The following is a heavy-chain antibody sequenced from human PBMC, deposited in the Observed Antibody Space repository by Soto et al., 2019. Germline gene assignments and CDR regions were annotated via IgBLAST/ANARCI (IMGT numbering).Heavy chain of an antibody. CDR3: VGGTNFDY. CDR2: ISYDGSNK. V-gene: IGHV3-30*03. J-gene: IGHJ4*02. CDR1: GFTFSSYG. Sequence: PGGSLRLSCAASGFTFSSYGMHWVRQAPGKGLEWVAVISYDGSNKYYADSVKGRFTISRDNSKNTLYLQMNSLRAEDTAVYYCVGGTNFDYWGQGTLVTVSS. D-gene: IGHD2-15*01.